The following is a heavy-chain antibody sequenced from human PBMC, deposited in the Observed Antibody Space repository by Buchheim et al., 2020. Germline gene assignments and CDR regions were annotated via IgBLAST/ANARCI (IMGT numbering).Heavy chain of an antibody. Sequence: QLMQSGGSVVQPGTSLRLSCVASGFSFRGSGLHWVRQAPGKGLEWVALLWFNGATQNFADTVEGRFTISRDSSKNPLYLEMNNLRDEDTAMYYCARSVTTFDRFDVWGQGTL. V-gene: IGHV3-33*03. D-gene: IGHD3-3*01. CDR3: ARSVTTFDRFDV. CDR2: LWFNGATQ. CDR1: GFSFRGSG. J-gene: IGHJ5*02.